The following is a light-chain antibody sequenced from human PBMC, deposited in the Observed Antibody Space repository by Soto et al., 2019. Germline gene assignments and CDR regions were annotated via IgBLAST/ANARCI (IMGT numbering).Light chain of an antibody. CDR1: SSNIGAGYD. J-gene: IGLJ2*01. Sequence: QSVLTQPPSVSGAPGQRVTISCTGSSSNIGAGYDVHWYQQLPGTAPKLLIYGNSNRPSGVPDRFSGSKSGTSASLAITGLQAEDEADYYCQSYDSSLRGSPYVVFGGGTKVTVL. V-gene: IGLV1-40*01. CDR3: QSYDSSLRGSPYVV. CDR2: GNS.